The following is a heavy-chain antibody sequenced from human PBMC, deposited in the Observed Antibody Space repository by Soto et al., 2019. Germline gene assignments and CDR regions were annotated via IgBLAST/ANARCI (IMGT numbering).Heavy chain of an antibody. Sequence: EVQLVESGGGLVQAGGSLRLFCAVSGFTFSSYEMNWVRQAPGKGREWVSYIGTSGKTIYYADSVRGRFTISRDNAKNSLYLQMNGVRAEDTAVYCCARDPAIYSGKFDYGLDVWGRGTTVTVSS. J-gene: IGHJ6*02. V-gene: IGHV3-48*03. CDR2: IGTSGKTI. CDR1: GFTFSSYE. D-gene: IGHD4-4*01. CDR3: ARDPAIYSGKFDYGLDV.